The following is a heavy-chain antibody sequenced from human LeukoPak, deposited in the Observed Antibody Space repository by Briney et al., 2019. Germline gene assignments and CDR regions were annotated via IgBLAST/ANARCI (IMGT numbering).Heavy chain of an antibody. V-gene: IGHV1-2*02. CDR3: ARGVTTTPTFDS. CDR1: GYTFTTYY. D-gene: IGHD4-17*01. Sequence: ASVKVSCKASGYTFTTYYMHWVRQAPGQGLEWMGWLNPNSGVTNYAQKFQDRVTMTRDRSISTAYMELTRPRSDDTALCYCARGVTTTPTFDSWGQGTLVTVSS. CDR2: LNPNSGVT. J-gene: IGHJ4*02.